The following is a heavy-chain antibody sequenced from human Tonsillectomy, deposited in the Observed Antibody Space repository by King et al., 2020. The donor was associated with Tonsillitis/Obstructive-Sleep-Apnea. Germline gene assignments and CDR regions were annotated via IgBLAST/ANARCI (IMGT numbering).Heavy chain of an antibody. Sequence: VQLVESGAEVKKPGESLKISCSGSGYRFTNYWIGWVRQMPGRGLEWMGIIYPGDSDTRYSPSFQGQVTISADKSISTAYLQWSSLKASDTATYYCARRGTWNDIDSWGQGTLVTVSS. CDR2: IYPGDSDT. V-gene: IGHV5-51*01. CDR1: GYRFTNYW. CDR3: ARRGTWNDIDS. J-gene: IGHJ4*02. D-gene: IGHD1-1*01.